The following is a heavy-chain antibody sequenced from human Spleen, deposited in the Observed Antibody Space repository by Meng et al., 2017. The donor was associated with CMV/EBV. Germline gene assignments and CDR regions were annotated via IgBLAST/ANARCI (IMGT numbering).Heavy chain of an antibody. CDR1: GFTFRTYG. CDR3: AREASGGYSDY. V-gene: IGHV3-30*19. CDR2: ISHDASSK. Sequence: GESLKISCTASGFTFRTYGMHWLRQTPGKGLELVAFISHDASSKYYADSVKGRFTIYRDNSKTMLHLRLNSLTADDTAVYDCAREASGGYSDYWGRGTLVTVSS. J-gene: IGHJ4*02. D-gene: IGHD3-10*01.